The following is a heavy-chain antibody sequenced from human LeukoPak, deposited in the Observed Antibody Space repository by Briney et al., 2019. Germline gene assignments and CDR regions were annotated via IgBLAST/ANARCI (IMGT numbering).Heavy chain of an antibody. D-gene: IGHD3-3*01. J-gene: IGHJ3*02. CDR3: AKETGTIFGWGAFDI. Sequence: PGGSLRLSCAASGFTFSDYYMTWIRQAPGKGLEWVSAISGSGGSTYYADSVKGRFTISRDNSKNTLYLQMNSLRAEDTAVYYCAKETGTIFGWGAFDIWGQGTMVTVSS. CDR2: ISGSGGST. V-gene: IGHV3-23*01. CDR1: GFTFSDYY.